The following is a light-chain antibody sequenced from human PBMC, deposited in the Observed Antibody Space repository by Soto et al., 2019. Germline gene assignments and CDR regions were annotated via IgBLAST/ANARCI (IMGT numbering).Light chain of an antibody. V-gene: IGKV1-17*03. Sequence: DIQMTQSPSAMSASVGDRVTITCRASQRISNYLTWFQQKPGNVPKRLIYAAPSLQSGVPSRFSSSVSGTEFTLTISSLQHEDFATYYCVQHNSYPLTFGGGTKVEIK. CDR2: AAP. CDR3: VQHNSYPLT. J-gene: IGKJ4*01. CDR1: QRISNY.